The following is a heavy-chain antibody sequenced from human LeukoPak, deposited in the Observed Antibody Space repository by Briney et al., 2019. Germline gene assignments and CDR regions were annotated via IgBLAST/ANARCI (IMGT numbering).Heavy chain of an antibody. J-gene: IGHJ4*02. V-gene: IGHV3-48*03. CDR1: GFTFSSYE. CDR3: VSAYGGLLDY. Sequence: QPGGSLRLSCAASGFTFSSYEMNWVRQAPGKGLEWVSYISGSDNTIYYADSAKGRFTISRDNTKNSLYMQMNSLRAEDTAVYYCVSAYGGLLDYWGQGTLVTVSS. D-gene: IGHD3-16*01. CDR2: ISGSDNTI.